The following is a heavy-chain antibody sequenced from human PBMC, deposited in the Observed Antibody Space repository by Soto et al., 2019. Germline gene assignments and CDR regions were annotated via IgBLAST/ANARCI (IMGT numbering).Heavy chain of an antibody. CDR3: VRQGIGNLHGLVDV. CDR1: GGSIDGRN. D-gene: IGHD3-10*01. CDR2: VYYDGGS. Sequence: QVQLQESGPGLVKPSETLSLTCTVSGGSIDGRNCAWIRQPPGKGLEWLGYVYYDGGSSYNPSVKTRLTLSMETSKSQFSLQLRSVTAADTAVYYCVRQGIGNLHGLVDVRGRGTTVTVSS. J-gene: IGHJ6*02. V-gene: IGHV4-59*08.